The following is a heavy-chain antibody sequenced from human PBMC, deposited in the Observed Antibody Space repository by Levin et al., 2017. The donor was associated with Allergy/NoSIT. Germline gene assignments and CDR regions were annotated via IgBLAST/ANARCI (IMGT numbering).Heavy chain of an antibody. Sequence: GESLKISCQGSGYSFTSYWIGWVRQMPGKGLEWTGIIYPGDSDTRYSPSFQGQVTISSDKSISTAYLQWSSLKASDTAIYYCARRGTRDYYYYMDVWGKGTTVTVSS. CDR3: ARRGTRDYYYYMDV. CDR1: GYSFTSYW. J-gene: IGHJ6*03. CDR2: IYPGDSDT. V-gene: IGHV5-51*01. D-gene: IGHD1-1*01.